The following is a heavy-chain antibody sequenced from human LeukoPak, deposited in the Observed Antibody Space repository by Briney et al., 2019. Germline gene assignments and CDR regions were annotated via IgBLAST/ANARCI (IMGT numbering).Heavy chain of an antibody. Sequence: SETLSLTCAVSGGSISSSNWWSWVRQPPGKGLEWIGEIYHSGSTNYNPSLKSRVTISVDKSKNQFSLKLSSVTAADTAVYYCARDDTTAAASAFDIWGQGTMVTVSS. CDR2: IYHSGST. J-gene: IGHJ3*02. V-gene: IGHV4-4*02. D-gene: IGHD6-13*01. CDR1: GGSISSSNW. CDR3: ARDDTTAAASAFDI.